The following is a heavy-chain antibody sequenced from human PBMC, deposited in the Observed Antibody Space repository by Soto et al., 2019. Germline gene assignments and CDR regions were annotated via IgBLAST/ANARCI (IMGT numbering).Heavy chain of an antibody. CDR1: GFTFSNAW. CDR3: TTGGLRYFDWLFPDYYYGMDV. D-gene: IGHD3-9*01. CDR2: IKSKTDGGTT. V-gene: IGHV3-15*01. Sequence: GGSLRLSCAASGFTFSNAWMSWVRQAPGKGLEWVGRIKSKTDGGTTDYAAPVKGRFTISRDDSKNTLYLQMNSLKTEDTAVYYCTTGGLRYFDWLFPDYYYGMDVWGQGTTVTVSS. J-gene: IGHJ6*02.